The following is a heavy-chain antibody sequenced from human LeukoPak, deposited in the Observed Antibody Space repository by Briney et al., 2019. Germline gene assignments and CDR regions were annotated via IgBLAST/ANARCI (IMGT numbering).Heavy chain of an antibody. D-gene: IGHD3-3*01. CDR1: GFTFSSYA. CDR2: ISYDGSNK. CDR3: ARGKRITIRYYYYMDV. Sequence: GGSLRLSCAASGFTFSSYAMHWVRQAPGKGLEWVAVISYDGSNKYYADSVKGRFTISRDNSKNTLYLQMNGLRAEDTAVYYCARGKRITIRYYYYMDVWGKGTTVTVSS. V-gene: IGHV3-30*04. J-gene: IGHJ6*03.